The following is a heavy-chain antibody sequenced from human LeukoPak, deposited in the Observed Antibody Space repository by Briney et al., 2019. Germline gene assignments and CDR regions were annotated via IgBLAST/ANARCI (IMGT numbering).Heavy chain of an antibody. Sequence: ASAKVSCKASGYTFTSYYMHWVRQAPGQGLEWMGIINPSGGSTSYAQKFQGRVTMTRDTSTSTVYMELSSLRSEDTAVYYCARDIGSSSWTDYYYYGMDVWGQGTTVTVSS. J-gene: IGHJ6*02. CDR1: GYTFTSYY. V-gene: IGHV1-46*01. D-gene: IGHD6-13*01. CDR2: INPSGGST. CDR3: ARDIGSSSWTDYYYYGMDV.